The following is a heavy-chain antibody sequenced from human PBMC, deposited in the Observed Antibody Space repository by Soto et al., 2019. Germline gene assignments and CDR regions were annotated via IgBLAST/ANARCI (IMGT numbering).Heavy chain of an antibody. J-gene: IGHJ4*02. CDR3: ARDALGSSGWYASPYFDY. CDR2: ISYDGSNK. D-gene: IGHD6-19*01. V-gene: IGHV3-30-3*01. Sequence: QVQLVESGGGVVQPGRSLRLSCAASGFTFSSYAMHWVRQAPGKGLEWVAVISYDGSNKYYADSVKGRFTISRDNSKNTLYLQMNSLRAEDTAVYYCARDALGSSGWYASPYFDYWGQGTLVTVSS. CDR1: GFTFSSYA.